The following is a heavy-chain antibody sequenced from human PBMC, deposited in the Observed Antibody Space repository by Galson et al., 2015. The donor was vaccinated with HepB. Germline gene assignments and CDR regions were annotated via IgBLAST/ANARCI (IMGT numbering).Heavy chain of an antibody. CDR1: GGSISSTYYF. J-gene: IGHJ5*02. Sequence: ETLSLTCTVSGGSISSTYYFWGWIRQPPGRGQEWIGSINYSGSTYYNPSLKSRVTISVDTSKNQFSLKLSSVTAADTAVYYCARRWLSGWYRGWFDPWGQGTLVTVSS. V-gene: IGHV4-39*01. CDR2: INYSGST. CDR3: ARRWLSGWYRGWFDP. D-gene: IGHD6-19*01.